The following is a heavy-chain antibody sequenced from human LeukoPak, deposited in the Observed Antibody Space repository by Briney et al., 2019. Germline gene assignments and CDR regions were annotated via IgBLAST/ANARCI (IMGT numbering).Heavy chain of an antibody. Sequence: SETLSLTGTGSGGSISSYYWRWLRQPAGKGLEWMGRIYTSGSTNYNPSLKSRVTMSVATSKPPFSLTLSSATAADTAVYYCARDREYSGSYYYYYMDVWGKGTTVTISS. J-gene: IGHJ6*03. CDR1: GGSISSYY. V-gene: IGHV4-4*07. CDR2: IYTSGST. D-gene: IGHD1-26*01. CDR3: ARDREYSGSYYYYYMDV.